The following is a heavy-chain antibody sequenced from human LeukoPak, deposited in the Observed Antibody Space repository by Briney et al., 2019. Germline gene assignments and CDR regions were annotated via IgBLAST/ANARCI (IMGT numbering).Heavy chain of an antibody. CDR2: INHSGST. V-gene: IGHV4-34*01. J-gene: IGHJ6*03. Sequence: SETLSLTCAVYGGSFSGYCWSWIRQPPGKGLEWIGEINHSGSTNYNPSLKSRVTISVDTSKNQFSLKLSSVTAADTAVYYCARHGSYQGYYYYYMDVWGKGTTVTISS. CDR1: GGSFSGYC. D-gene: IGHD1-26*01. CDR3: ARHGSYQGYYYYYMDV.